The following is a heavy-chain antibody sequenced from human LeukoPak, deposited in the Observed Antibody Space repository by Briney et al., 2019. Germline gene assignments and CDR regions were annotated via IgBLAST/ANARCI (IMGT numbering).Heavy chain of an antibody. D-gene: IGHD3-22*01. CDR2: ISCYNAKT. Sequence: GASVKVSCKTSGYSFTSYYISWVRQAPGQGLEWLGWISCYNAKTNYADNIQGRVTMTIDTSTTTAYMELRSLRSDDTAIYYCARTEDYWPDRSGYHKTWFDPWGQGTLVTVSS. CDR3: ARTEDYWPDRSGYHKTWFDP. J-gene: IGHJ5*02. CDR1: GYSFTSYY. V-gene: IGHV1-18*04.